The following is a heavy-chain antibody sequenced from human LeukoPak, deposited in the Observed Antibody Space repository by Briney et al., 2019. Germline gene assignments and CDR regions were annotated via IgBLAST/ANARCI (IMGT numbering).Heavy chain of an antibody. CDR3: AKGGDGYNSFHFDY. CDR2: ISGSGGST. CDR1: GFTFSSYA. D-gene: IGHD5-24*01. J-gene: IGHJ4*02. Sequence: PGGSLRLSCAASGFTFSSYAMSWVHQAPGKGLEWVSAISGSGGSTYYADSVKGRFTISRDNSKNTLYLQMNSLRAEDTAVYYCAKGGDGYNSFHFDYWGQGTLVTVSS. V-gene: IGHV3-23*01.